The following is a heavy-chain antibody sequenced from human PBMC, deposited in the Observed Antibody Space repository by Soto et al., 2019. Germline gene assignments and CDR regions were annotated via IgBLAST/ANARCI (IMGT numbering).Heavy chain of an antibody. D-gene: IGHD3-9*01. CDR2: IWYDGSNK. V-gene: IGHV3-33*01. J-gene: IGHJ4*02. CDR1: GFTFSSYG. Sequence: LRLSCAASGFTFSSYGMHWVRQAPGKGLEWVAVIWYDGSNKYYADSVKGRFTISRDNSKNTLYLQMNSLRAEDTAVYYCARDQKDYDILTGPDYWGQGTLV. CDR3: ARDQKDYDILTGPDY.